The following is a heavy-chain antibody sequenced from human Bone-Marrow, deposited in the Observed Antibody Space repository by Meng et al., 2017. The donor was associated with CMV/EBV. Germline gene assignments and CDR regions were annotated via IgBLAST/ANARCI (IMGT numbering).Heavy chain of an antibody. CDR3: AKDSGPGYYYYGMDV. Sequence: GESLKISCAASGFTFSDYYMGWIRQAPGKGLEWISNIGDSGSTLYYADSVKGRFTISRDNAKNSLYLQMNSLRAEDTAVYYCAKDSGPGYYYYGMDVWGQGTTVTVSS. CDR2: IGDSGSTL. V-gene: IGHV3-11*01. D-gene: IGHD3-10*01. CDR1: GFTFSDYY. J-gene: IGHJ6*02.